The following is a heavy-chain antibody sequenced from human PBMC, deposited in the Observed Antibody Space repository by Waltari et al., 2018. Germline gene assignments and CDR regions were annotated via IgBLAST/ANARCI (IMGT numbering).Heavy chain of an antibody. D-gene: IGHD2-15*01. J-gene: IGHJ4*02. Sequence: QVQLVQSGAEVKKPGSSVKVSCKASGGTFSSYTISWVRQAPGQGLEWMGRIIPILGIANYAQKFQGRVTMTRNTSISTAYMELSSLRSEDTAVYYCARGGWPGVVVVAATVNFDYWGQGTLVTVSS. CDR2: IIPILGIA. CDR3: ARGGWPGVVVVAATVNFDY. V-gene: IGHV1-69*02. CDR1: GGTFSSYT.